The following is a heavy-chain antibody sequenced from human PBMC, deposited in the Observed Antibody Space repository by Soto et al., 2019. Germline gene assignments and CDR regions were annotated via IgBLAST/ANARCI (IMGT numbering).Heavy chain of an antibody. V-gene: IGHV4-34*01. CDR1: GGSFSGYY. CDR2: INHSGST. CDR3: ARGLSLGSNSYNWFDP. J-gene: IGHJ5*02. D-gene: IGHD2-2*01. Sequence: SETLSLTCAVYGGSFSGYYWSWIRQPPGKGLEWIGEINHSGSTNYNPSLKSRVTISVDTSKNQFSLKLSSVTAAETAVYYCARGLSLGSNSYNWFDPWGQGTLVTVSS.